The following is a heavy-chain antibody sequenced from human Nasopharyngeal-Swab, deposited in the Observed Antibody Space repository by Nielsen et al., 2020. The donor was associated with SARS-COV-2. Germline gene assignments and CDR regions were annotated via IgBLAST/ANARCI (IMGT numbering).Heavy chain of an antibody. Sequence: SETLSLTCTVSGGSISSSSYYWGWIRQPPGKGLEWIGSIYHSGSTYYNPSLKSRVTISVDTSKNQFSLKLSSVTAADTAVYYCARQIWLRFSWFDPWGQGTLVTVSS. CDR1: GGSISSSSYY. D-gene: IGHD5-12*01. J-gene: IGHJ5*02. CDR2: IYHSGST. CDR3: ARQIWLRFSWFDP. V-gene: IGHV4-39*01.